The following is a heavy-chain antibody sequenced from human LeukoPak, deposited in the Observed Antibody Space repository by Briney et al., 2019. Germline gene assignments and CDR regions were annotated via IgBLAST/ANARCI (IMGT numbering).Heavy chain of an antibody. D-gene: IGHD4-11*01. CDR1: GVTFSSYS. CDR3: AKGGPYYSIPNFDC. V-gene: IGHV3-7*01. J-gene: IGHJ4*02. Sequence: PGGSLRLSCAASGVTFSSYSMNWVRQAPGKGLEWVANIKFRGSANFYVDSVKGRFTISRDNAKNLLYLQMNSLRAEDTAVYYCAKGGPYYSIPNFDCWGQGTLVTDSP. CDR2: IKFRGSAN.